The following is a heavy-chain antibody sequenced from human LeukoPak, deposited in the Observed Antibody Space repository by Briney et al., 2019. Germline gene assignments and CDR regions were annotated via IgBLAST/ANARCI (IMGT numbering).Heavy chain of an antibody. D-gene: IGHD4-17*01. Sequence: PGGSLRLSCAASGFTLSNYATSWVRQAPGKGLEWVSGISRSDDTTYYADSVRGRFTVSRDNSKNTLNLQMNSLRAEDTAVYYCAKVFSATVPTWGQGTLVTVSS. CDR1: GFTLSNYA. V-gene: IGHV3-23*01. J-gene: IGHJ5*02. CDR2: ISRSDDTT. CDR3: AKVFSATVPT.